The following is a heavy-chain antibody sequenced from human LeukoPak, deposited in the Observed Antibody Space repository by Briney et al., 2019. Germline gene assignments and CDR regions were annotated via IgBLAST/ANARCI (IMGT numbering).Heavy chain of an antibody. D-gene: IGHD4-17*01. J-gene: IGHJ4*02. CDR1: GFTFSNSW. CDR2: IKRDGSEK. CDR3: ARAIYGGPFDY. V-gene: IGHV3-7*01. Sequence: GGSLRLSCAGSGFTFSNSWMSWVRQAPGKGLECVANIKRDGSEKHYVDSVKGRFTISRDNAENSVYLQMNSLRAEDTAVYYCARAIYGGPFDYWGQGILVTVSS.